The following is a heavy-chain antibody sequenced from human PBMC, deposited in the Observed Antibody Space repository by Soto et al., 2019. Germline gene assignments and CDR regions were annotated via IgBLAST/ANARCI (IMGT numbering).Heavy chain of an antibody. D-gene: IGHD3-3*01. CDR2: IYYSGST. J-gene: IGHJ5*02. Sequence: QLQLQESGPGLVKPSETLSLTCTVSGGSISSSSYYWGWIRQPPGKGLEWIGSIYYSGSTYYNPSLKSRVTISVDTSKNRFSLKLSSVTAADTAVYYCARGRYDFWSGYPQRGNWFDPWGQGTMVTVSS. CDR3: ARGRYDFWSGYPQRGNWFDP. CDR1: GGSISSSSYY. V-gene: IGHV4-39*01.